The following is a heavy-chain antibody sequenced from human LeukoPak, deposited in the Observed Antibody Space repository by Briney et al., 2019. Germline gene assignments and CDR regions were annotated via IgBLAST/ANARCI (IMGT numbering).Heavy chain of an antibody. V-gene: IGHV3-43*02. Sequence: PGESLRLSCAVSGFSFGDYAMHWVRHPPGKGLEWVSLISGDRYTTYYADSVKGRFTISRDNSNNSPHLQMNSPTTDDTALYFCARRGRGTCDENWGKGTMVTVSS. D-gene: IGHD3-10*01. CDR1: GFSFGDYA. CDR3: ARRGRGTCDEN. CDR2: ISGDRYTT. J-gene: IGHJ4*02.